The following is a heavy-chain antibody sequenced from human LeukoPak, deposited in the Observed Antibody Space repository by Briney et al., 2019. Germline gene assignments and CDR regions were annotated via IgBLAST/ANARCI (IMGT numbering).Heavy chain of an antibody. CDR3: AKAKRPWQWLGCFDP. D-gene: IGHD6-19*01. Sequence: GGSLRLSCAAYEFSFDAFAMTWVRQAPGRGLEWVSSINDNGDMTDYADSVKGRFTISRDNAKKYVFLEINSLRSEDTAIYFCAKAKRPWQWLGCFDPWGQGTLVIVSS. V-gene: IGHV3-20*04. CDR1: EFSFDAFA. J-gene: IGHJ5*02. CDR2: INDNGDMT.